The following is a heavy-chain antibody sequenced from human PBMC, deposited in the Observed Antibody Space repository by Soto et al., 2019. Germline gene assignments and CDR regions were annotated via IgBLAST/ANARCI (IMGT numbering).Heavy chain of an antibody. D-gene: IGHD6-19*01. V-gene: IGHV3-48*02. Sequence: EVQLVESGGSMVRPGESLRLSGAASGFKFNIYSMNWIRQAPGKGLEWVSYITSDTLTIRYADSVRGRFIISRDNAGNSVFLQMNSLRDEDTATYYCARSVEGHFDYWGQGALVTVSS. CDR3: ARSVEGHFDY. CDR1: GFKFNIYS. CDR2: ITSDTLTI. J-gene: IGHJ4*02.